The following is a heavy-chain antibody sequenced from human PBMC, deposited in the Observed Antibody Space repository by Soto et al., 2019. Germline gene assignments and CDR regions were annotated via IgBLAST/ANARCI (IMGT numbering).Heavy chain of an antibody. J-gene: IGHJ6*02. CDR1: GYTFTTSG. CDR3: ARQGSWPYYYYGLDV. V-gene: IGHV1-18*01. D-gene: IGHD1-26*01. CDR2: ISTYNGDT. Sequence: QVQLVQSGPEVRKPGASVKVSCEASGYTFTTSGISWVRQVPGQGLEWMGWISTYNGDTNSAQNFQGRVLLTADTSXXTAYTAWMSLKSDDTAVYYCARQGSWPYYYYGLDVWGQGTTVTVSS.